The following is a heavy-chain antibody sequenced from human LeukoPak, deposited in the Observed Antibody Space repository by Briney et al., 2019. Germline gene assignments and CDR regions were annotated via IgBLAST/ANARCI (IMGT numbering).Heavy chain of an antibody. CDR2: IRSKAYGGTT. CDR1: GFTFGDYA. V-gene: IGHV3-49*04. CDR3: TRDPPRGSPGY. J-gene: IGHJ4*02. Sequence: GGSLRLSCTASGFTFGDYAMSWVRQAPGKGLEWVGFIRSKAYGGTTVYAASVKGRFTISRDDSKSIAYLQMNSLKTEDTAVYYCTRDPPRGSPGYWGQGTLVTVSS. D-gene: IGHD1-26*01.